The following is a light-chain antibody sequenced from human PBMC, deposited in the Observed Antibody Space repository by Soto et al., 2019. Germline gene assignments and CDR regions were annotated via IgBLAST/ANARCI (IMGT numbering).Light chain of an antibody. CDR3: LQRSNCPRT. CDR2: DAS. J-gene: IGKJ1*01. CDR1: QSVSSY. V-gene: IGKV3-11*01. Sequence: EIVLTQSPATLSLSPGERATLSCRASQSVSSYLAWYQQKPGQAPRLLIYDASNRATGIPARFSGSGSGTAFTLTISRLEPEDFAVSYCLQRSNCPRTFAKGPKVEIK.